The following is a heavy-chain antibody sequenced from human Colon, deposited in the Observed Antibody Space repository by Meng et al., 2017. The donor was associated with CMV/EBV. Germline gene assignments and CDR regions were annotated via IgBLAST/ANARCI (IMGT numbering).Heavy chain of an antibody. J-gene: IGHJ4*02. V-gene: IGHV3-48*03. CDR3: ITEAPGGDY. CDR1: GITFSIHE. CDR2: MSSSGNTI. Sequence: GGSLRLSCAASGITFSIHEMNWVRQAPGKGLEWVSYMSSSGNTIYYADSVKGRFTISRDNAKNTLYVQMKSLTAEDTAFYYCITEAPGGDYWGQGTLVTVSS. D-gene: IGHD1-14*01.